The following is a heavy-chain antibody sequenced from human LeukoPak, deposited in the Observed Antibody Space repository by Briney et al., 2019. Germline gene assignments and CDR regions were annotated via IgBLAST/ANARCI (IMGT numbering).Heavy chain of an antibody. D-gene: IGHD6-13*01. V-gene: IGHV1-2*02. CDR3: ARGKWVAAAGRAFDY. Sequence: ASVKVSCKASGYTFTGYYMHWVRQAPGQGLEWMGWINPNSGGTNYAQKFQGRVTMTRDTSISTAYMELSRLRSDDTAVYYCARGKWVAAAGRAFDYWGQGTLVTVSS. CDR2: INPNSGGT. CDR1: GYTFTGYY. J-gene: IGHJ4*02.